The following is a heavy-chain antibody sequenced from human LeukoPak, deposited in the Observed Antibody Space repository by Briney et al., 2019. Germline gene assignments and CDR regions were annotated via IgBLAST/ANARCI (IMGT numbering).Heavy chain of an antibody. D-gene: IGHD3-10*01. V-gene: IGHV3-7*03. Sequence: GGSLRLSCAAPGFTFSNYWMSWVRQAPGKGLEWVANIKEDGSEKYYVDSVKGRFTISRDNSKNTVYLQMNSLRAEDTAVYYCAKVMKGSERLTMVRGVIIKTAGLYYMDVWGKGTTVTVSS. J-gene: IGHJ6*03. CDR2: IKEDGSEK. CDR1: GFTFSNYW. CDR3: AKVMKGSERLTMVRGVIIKTAGLYYMDV.